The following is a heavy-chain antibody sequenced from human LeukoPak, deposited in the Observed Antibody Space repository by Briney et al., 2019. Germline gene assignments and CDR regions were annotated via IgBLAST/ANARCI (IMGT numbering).Heavy chain of an antibody. Sequence: GGSLRLSCAASGFTFSSYAMSWVRQAPGKGLEWVSAISGSGGITYYADSVKGRFTISRDNSKNTLYLQMNSLRAEDTAVYYCAKLVFGDSSGFVGYWGQGTLVTVSS. CDR3: AKLVFGDSSGFVGY. CDR2: ISGSGGIT. D-gene: IGHD3-22*01. CDR1: GFTFSSYA. J-gene: IGHJ4*02. V-gene: IGHV3-23*01.